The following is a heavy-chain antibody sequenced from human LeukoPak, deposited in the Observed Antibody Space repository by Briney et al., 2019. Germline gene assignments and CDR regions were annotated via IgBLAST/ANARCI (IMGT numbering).Heavy chain of an antibody. CDR3: ARGAPYYYDGSGLYYFDY. J-gene: IGHJ4*02. D-gene: IGHD3-22*01. Sequence: GGSLRLSCAASGFTFTTYNMNWVRQAPGKGLEWISYYADSVKGRFTISRDNGKNSLFLQMNSLRAEDTAVYYCARGAPYYYDGSGLYYFDYWGQGTLVTVSS. V-gene: IGHV3-48*01. CDR1: GFTFTTYN.